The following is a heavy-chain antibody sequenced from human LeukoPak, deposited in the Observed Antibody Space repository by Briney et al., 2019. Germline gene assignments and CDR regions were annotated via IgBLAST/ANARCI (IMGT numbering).Heavy chain of an antibody. CDR3: ARAVRMTTSWFDP. J-gene: IGHJ5*02. V-gene: IGHV5-51*01. CDR1: GXSFTSYC. D-gene: IGHD4-11*01. Sequence: GESLKISFKGSGXSFTSYCIGWVRQMPGKGLEWMWIIYPADSDTRYSPSFQGQVTISADKSISTAYLQWSSLKASDTAMYYCARAVRMTTSWFDPWGQGTLVTVSS. CDR2: IYPADSDT.